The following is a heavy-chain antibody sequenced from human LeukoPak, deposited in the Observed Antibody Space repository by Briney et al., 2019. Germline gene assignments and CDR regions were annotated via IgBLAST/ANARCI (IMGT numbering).Heavy chain of an antibody. V-gene: IGHV4-4*07. CDR3: ARGTKYSSSWSPFDY. CDR2: IYTSGST. J-gene: IGHJ4*02. Sequence: SETLSLTCTVSGGSISSCYWSWIRQPAGKGLEWIGRIYTSGSTNYNPSLKSRVTMSVDTSKNQFSLKLSSVTAADTAVYYCARGTKYSSSWSPFDYWGQGTLVTVSS. CDR1: GGSISSCY. D-gene: IGHD6-13*01.